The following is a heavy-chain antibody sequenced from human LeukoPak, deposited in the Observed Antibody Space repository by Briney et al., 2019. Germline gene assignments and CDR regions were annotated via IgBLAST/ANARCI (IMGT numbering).Heavy chain of an antibody. CDR2: IRIYNGNT. Sequence: ASVKVSCKASGYTFTSYGISWVRQAPGQGPEWMGWIRIYNGNTKFAQSFQGRVTLTRDTTTSTAYMELRNLKSDDTAVYFCARDPPLYDSTGWWFDPWGQGTLVTVSS. J-gene: IGHJ5*02. CDR3: ARDPPLYDSTGWWFDP. CDR1: GYTFTSYG. V-gene: IGHV1-18*01. D-gene: IGHD3-22*01.